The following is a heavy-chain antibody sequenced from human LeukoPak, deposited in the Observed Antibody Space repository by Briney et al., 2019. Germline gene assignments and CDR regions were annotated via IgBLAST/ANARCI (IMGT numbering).Heavy chain of an antibody. CDR2: ISISSRYI. Sequence: NPGGSLRLSCAASGFTFDDYGMSWVRQAPGKGLEWVSSISISSRYIYYADSVKGRFTISGDNAKNSLYLQMNSLRAEDTAVYYCARATYCGGDCPLDIWGQGTMVTVSS. J-gene: IGHJ3*02. CDR1: GFTFDDYG. D-gene: IGHD2-21*02. V-gene: IGHV3-21*01. CDR3: ARATYCGGDCPLDI.